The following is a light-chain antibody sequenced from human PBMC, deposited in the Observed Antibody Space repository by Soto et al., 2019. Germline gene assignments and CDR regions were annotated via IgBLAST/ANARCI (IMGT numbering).Light chain of an antibody. Sequence: QSVLTQTPSASVSPGQTVTISCSGSSSNIGSGGVNWYQQLPGTAPKLLIYNNDQRPSGVPDRFSGSRSGTSGSLAISRLQSEDEADYYSSAWDDNLSLLLFGGGTKLTVL. CDR2: NND. CDR3: SAWDDNLSLLL. CDR1: SSNIGSGG. V-gene: IGLV1-44*01. J-gene: IGLJ3*02.